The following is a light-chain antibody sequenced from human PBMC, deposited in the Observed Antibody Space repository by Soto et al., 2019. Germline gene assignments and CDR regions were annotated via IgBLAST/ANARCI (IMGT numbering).Light chain of an antibody. CDR2: GAS. Sequence: IVLTQSPGTLSLSPGERTTLSCRASQSISRYLAWYQQKPGQAPRLLIYGASSRATGIPDGFSGSGSGTDFTLTISRLEPEDFAVYYCQQYGSSLITFGQGTRLEIK. CDR1: QSISRY. CDR3: QQYGSSLIT. V-gene: IGKV3-20*01. J-gene: IGKJ5*01.